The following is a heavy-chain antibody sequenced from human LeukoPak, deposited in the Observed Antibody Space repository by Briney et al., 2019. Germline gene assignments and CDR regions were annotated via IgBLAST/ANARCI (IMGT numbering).Heavy chain of an antibody. J-gene: IGHJ4*02. D-gene: IGHD6-13*01. Sequence: SQTLSLTCTVSGGSISSGGYYWSWIRQHPGKGLEWIGYIYYSGSTYYNPSLKSRVTISVDTSKNQFSLKLSSVTAADTAVYYCARLGTDQMLYSSSWYIDCWGQGTLVTVSS. CDR1: GGSISSGGYY. CDR2: IYYSGST. CDR3: ARLGTDQMLYSSSWYIDC. V-gene: IGHV4-31*03.